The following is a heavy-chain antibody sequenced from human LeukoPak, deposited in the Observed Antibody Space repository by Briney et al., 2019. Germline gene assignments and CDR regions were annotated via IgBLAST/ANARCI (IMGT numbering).Heavy chain of an antibody. CDR1: GGSISSYY. Sequence: SSETQSLTCTVSGGSISSYYWSWIRQPPGKGLEWIGYIYYSGSTNYNPSLKSRVTISVDTSKNQFSLKLSSVTAADTAVYYCARQVTGQRYFDYWGQGTLVTVSS. V-gene: IGHV4-59*08. CDR3: ARQVTGQRYFDY. CDR2: IYYSGST. J-gene: IGHJ4*02. D-gene: IGHD6-25*01.